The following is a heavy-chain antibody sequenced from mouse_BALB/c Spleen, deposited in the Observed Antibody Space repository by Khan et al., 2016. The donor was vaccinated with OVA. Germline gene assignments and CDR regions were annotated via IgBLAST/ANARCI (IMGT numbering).Heavy chain of an antibody. CDR1: GYSITSDYA. CDR3: SRGYGGDFDY. V-gene: IGHV3-2*02. D-gene: IGHD1-1*02. J-gene: IGHJ2*01. CDR2: ISYSGNT. Sequence: EVQLQESGPGLVKPSQSLSLTCTVTGYSITSDYAWNWIRQFPGNKLEWMGFISYSGNTNYNPSLKSRISITRDTSKNQFFLQLNSVTTEDTATCNCSRGYGGDFDYWGQGTTLTVSS.